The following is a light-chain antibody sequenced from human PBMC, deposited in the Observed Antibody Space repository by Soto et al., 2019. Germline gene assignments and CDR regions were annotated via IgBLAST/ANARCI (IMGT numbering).Light chain of an antibody. CDR3: SSYTTSNTVV. V-gene: IGLV2-14*01. Sequence: ALTQPASVSGSPGQSITISCAGTGGDVGAYNYVSWYQQHPGKAPKLMIYEVFRRPSGISNRFSASKSGNTASLTISTLQAEDEADYYCSSYTTSNTVVFGGGTKLTVL. CDR1: GGDVGAYNY. J-gene: IGLJ3*02. CDR2: EVF.